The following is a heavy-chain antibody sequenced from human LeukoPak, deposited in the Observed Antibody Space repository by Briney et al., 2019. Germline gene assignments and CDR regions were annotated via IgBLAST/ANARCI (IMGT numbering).Heavy chain of an antibody. CDR2: IYSGGST. CDR1: GFTFSSNY. Sequence: GGSLRLSCAASGFTFSSNYMSWVRQAPGKGLEWVSVIYSGGSTYHADSVKGRFTISRDNSKNTLYLQMNSLRAEDTAVYYCARTLVPWTFDYWGQGTLVTVSS. CDR3: ARTLVPWTFDY. V-gene: IGHV3-53*01. D-gene: IGHD2-8*02. J-gene: IGHJ4*02.